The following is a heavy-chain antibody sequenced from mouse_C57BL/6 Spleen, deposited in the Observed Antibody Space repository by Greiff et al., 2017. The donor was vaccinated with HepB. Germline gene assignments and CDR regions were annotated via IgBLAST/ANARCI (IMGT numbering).Heavy chain of an antibody. Sequence: EVKLMESGGGLVKPGGSLKLSCAASGFTFSSYAMSWVRQTPEKRLEWVATISDGGSYTYYPDNVKGRFTISRDNAKNNLYLQMSHLKSEDTAMYYCAREKIYYDYERAMDYWGQGTSVTVSS. V-gene: IGHV5-4*01. CDR3: AREKIYYDYERAMDY. CDR1: GFTFSSYA. D-gene: IGHD2-4*01. J-gene: IGHJ4*01. CDR2: ISDGGSYT.